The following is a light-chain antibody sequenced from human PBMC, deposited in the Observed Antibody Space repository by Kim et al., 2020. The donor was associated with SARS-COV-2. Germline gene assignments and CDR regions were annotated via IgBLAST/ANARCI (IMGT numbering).Light chain of an antibody. CDR3: QQYGSSPPLYT. CDR2: GAS. Sequence: PRERHTLSCRASQSVSSSYLSWYQQRPGQAPRLLIYGASSRATGIPDRFSGSGSGTDFTLTISRLEPEDFAVYYCQQYGSSPPLYTFGQGTKLEIK. J-gene: IGKJ2*01. V-gene: IGKV3-20*01. CDR1: QSVSSSY.